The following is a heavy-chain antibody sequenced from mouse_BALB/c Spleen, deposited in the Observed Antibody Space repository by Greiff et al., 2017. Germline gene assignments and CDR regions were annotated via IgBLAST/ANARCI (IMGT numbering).Heavy chain of an antibody. CDR1: GFTFSSFG. D-gene: IGHD3-1*01. J-gene: IGHJ2*01. Sequence: EVMLVESGGGLVQPGGSRKLSCAASGFTFSSFGMHWVRQAPEKGLEWVAYISSGSSTIYYADTVKGRFTISRDNPKNTLFLQMTSLRSEDTAMYYCARRARLYYFDYWGQGTTLTVSS. V-gene: IGHV5-17*02. CDR2: ISSGSSTI. CDR3: ARRARLYYFDY.